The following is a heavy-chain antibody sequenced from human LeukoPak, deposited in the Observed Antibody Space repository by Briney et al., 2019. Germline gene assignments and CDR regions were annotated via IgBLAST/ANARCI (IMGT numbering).Heavy chain of an antibody. CDR2: INPNSGGT. V-gene: IGHV1-2*02. CDR3: ARGIQLWPHLDY. D-gene: IGHD5-18*01. J-gene: IGHJ4*02. CDR1: GYTFTGYY. Sequence: ASVKVSCTASGYTFTGYYMHWVRQAPGQGLEWMGWINPNSGGTNYAQKFQGRVTMTRDTSISTAYMELSRLRSDDTAVYYCARGIQLWPHLDYWGQGTLVTVSS.